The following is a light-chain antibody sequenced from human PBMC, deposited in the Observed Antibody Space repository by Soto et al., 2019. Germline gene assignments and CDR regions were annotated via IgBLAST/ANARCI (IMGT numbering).Light chain of an antibody. Sequence: DIQMTQSPSFVSASLGDRVTLTCRASQYISIWLAWYQQRLGEAPRLLIFSASTLKNGVPARFSGSGSGTDFTLTISGLQPEDVAPYYCQQGRTSPCSFGPGTKV. CDR3: QQGRTSPCS. CDR1: QYISIW. V-gene: IGKV1D-12*01. CDR2: SAS. J-gene: IGKJ3*01.